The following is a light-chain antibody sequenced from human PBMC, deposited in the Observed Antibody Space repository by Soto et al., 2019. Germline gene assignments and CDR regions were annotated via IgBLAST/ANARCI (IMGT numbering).Light chain of an antibody. CDR3: NSYTSSSTYV. CDR2: DVA. V-gene: IGLV2-14*01. J-gene: IGLJ1*01. Sequence: QSVLXQPPSVSGPPGQSITISCTGTSSDVGAYNYVSWYQQHPGKAPKLMLYDVANRPSGVSNRFSGSKSGNTTSLTISGLQAEDEADYYCNSYTSSSTYVFGTGTKVTVL. CDR1: SSDVGAYNY.